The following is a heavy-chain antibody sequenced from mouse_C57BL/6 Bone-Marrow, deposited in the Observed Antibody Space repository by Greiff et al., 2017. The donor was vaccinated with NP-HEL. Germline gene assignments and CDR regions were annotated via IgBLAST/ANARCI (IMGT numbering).Heavy chain of an antibody. J-gene: IGHJ2*01. Sequence: QVQLKESGAELVKPGASVKLSCKASGYTFTEYTIHWVKQRSGQGLEWIGWFYTGSGSIKYNEKFNDKATLTADKSSSTVYMELSRWTSEASAVYFCARHEGYYGSEVFDYWGQGTTLTVSS. CDR3: ARHEGYYGSEVFDY. CDR2: FYTGSGSI. V-gene: IGHV1-62-2*01. D-gene: IGHD1-1*01. CDR1: GYTFTEYT.